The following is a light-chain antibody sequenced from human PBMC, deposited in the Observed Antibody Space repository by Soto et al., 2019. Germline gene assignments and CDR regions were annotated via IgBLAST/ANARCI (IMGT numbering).Light chain of an antibody. CDR1: SSDVGGYNY. V-gene: IGLV2-14*01. CDR3: SSYTPSTTAWV. Sequence: QSVLTQPASVSGSPGQSITISCTGTSSDVGGYNYVSWYQQHPGKAPKLMIYDVTNRPSGVSNRFSGSKSGNTASLTISGLQAEDEADYYCSSYTPSTTAWVFGGGTKVTVL. CDR2: DVT. J-gene: IGLJ3*02.